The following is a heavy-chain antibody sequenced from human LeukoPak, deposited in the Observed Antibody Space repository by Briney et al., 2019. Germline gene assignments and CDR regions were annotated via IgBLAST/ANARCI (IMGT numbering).Heavy chain of an antibody. V-gene: IGHV3-30*02. CDR2: IRYDGSNK. Sequence: GGSLRLSCAASGFTFSSYGMHWVRQAPGKGLEWVAFIRYDGSNKYYADSVKGRFTISRDNSKNTLYLQMNSLRAEDTAAYYCARVSPDYCGGDCSSYYFDYWGQGTLVTVSS. J-gene: IGHJ4*02. CDR1: GFTFSSYG. D-gene: IGHD2-21*02. CDR3: ARVSPDYCGGDCSSYYFDY.